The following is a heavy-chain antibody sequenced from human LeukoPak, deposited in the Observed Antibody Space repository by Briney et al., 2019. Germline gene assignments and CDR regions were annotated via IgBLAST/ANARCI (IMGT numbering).Heavy chain of an antibody. CDR3: AREISSGYSRIGAFDI. J-gene: IGHJ3*02. V-gene: IGHV4-4*07. CDR2: IYTSGST. D-gene: IGHD3-22*01. CDR1: GGSISSYY. Sequence: SETLSLTCTVSGGSISSYYWSWIRQPAGKGLEWIGRIYTSGSTNYNPSLKSRVTMSVDTSKNQFSLKLSSVTAADTAVYYCAREISSGYSRIGAFDIWSQGTMVTVSS.